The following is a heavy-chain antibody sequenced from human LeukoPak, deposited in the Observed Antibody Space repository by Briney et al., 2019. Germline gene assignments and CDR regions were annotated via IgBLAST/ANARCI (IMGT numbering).Heavy chain of an antibody. V-gene: IGHV4-34*01. CDR1: GGSFSHYY. D-gene: IGHD6-13*01. CDR2: INDSGTI. J-gene: IGHJ4*02. Sequence: PSETLSLTCAVYGGSFSHYYWSWIRQSPGMGLEWIGEINDSGTISYNPSLMSRVTISVDKSKNQFSLKLSSATAADTAVYYCARGFGAAAGDYWGQGTLVTVPS. CDR3: ARGFGAAAGDY.